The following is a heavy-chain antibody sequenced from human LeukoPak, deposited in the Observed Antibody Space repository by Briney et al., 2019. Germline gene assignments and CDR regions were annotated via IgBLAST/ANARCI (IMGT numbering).Heavy chain of an antibody. CDR3: ASNYGSGSYYPNWFDP. V-gene: IGHV4-4*02. J-gene: IGHJ5*02. D-gene: IGHD3-10*01. CDR1: GGSTSSSNS. CDR2: IYHSGST. Sequence: SETLSLTCAVSGGSTSSSNSWSWVGQPPGKGLEWIGEIYHSGSTNYNPSLKSRVTISVDKSKNQFSLKLSSVTAADTAVYYCASNYGSGSYYPNWFDPWGQGTLVTVSS.